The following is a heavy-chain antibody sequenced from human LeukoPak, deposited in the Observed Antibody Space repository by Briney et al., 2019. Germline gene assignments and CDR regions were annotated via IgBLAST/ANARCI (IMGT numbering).Heavy chain of an antibody. CDR1: GYSFTIYW. Sequence: GESLKISCTGSGYSFTIYWIGWVRQMPGKGLEWMGIIYPGDSDTRYSPSFQGQVTISADKSISTAYLQWSSLKASDTAMYYCARILSCSGGSCRNAFDIWGQGTMVTVSS. D-gene: IGHD2-15*01. CDR2: IYPGDSDT. J-gene: IGHJ3*02. V-gene: IGHV5-51*01. CDR3: ARILSCSGGSCRNAFDI.